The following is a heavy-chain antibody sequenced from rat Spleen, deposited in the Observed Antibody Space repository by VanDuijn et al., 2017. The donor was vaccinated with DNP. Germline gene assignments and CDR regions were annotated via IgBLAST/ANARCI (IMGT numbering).Heavy chain of an antibody. J-gene: IGHJ2*01. CDR1: GFTFSDYN. Sequence: EVQLVESGGGLVQPGRSLKLSCAASGFTFSDYNMAWVRQAPKKGLEWVATISYDGSTTYYRDSVKGRFTISRDNAKSTLYLQMDSLRSEDTATYYCTKLVDYWGQGVMVTVSS. CDR3: TKLVDY. CDR2: ISYDGSTT. V-gene: IGHV5-7*01.